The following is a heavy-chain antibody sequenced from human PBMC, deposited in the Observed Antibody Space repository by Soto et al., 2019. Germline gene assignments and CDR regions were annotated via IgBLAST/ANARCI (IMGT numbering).Heavy chain of an antibody. CDR2: MSYDGNNQ. CDR1: GFTFSSYA. J-gene: IGHJ4*02. D-gene: IGHD3-16*02. Sequence: GGSLRLSCAASGFTFSSYAMHWVRQAPGKGLEWMAIMSYDGNNQYYAESVKGRFTISRDNFKNTLYLQMNSLRAEDTAVYYCAKALGELSPESFDYWGQGILVTVSS. CDR3: AKALGELSPESFDY. V-gene: IGHV3-30*18.